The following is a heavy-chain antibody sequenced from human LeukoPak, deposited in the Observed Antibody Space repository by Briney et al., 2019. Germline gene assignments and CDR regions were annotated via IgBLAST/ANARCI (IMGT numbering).Heavy chain of an antibody. CDR1: GGSISSGSYY. D-gene: IGHD3-10*01. V-gene: IGHV4-61*02. Sequence: PSETLSLTCTVSGGSISSGSYYWSWIRQPAGKGLEWIGLIYTSGSTNYNPSLKSRVTISVDTSKNQFSLKLSSVTAADTAVYYCASSGSGSYYNLYHDYYYMDVWGKGTTVTISS. CDR2: IYTSGST. J-gene: IGHJ6*03. CDR3: ASSGSGSYYNLYHDYYYMDV.